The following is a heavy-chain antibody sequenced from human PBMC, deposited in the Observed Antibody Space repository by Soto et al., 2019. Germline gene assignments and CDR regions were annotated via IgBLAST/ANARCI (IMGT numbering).Heavy chain of an antibody. Sequence: GVPLRHCYAAAGVTCGGYAMSWVSQAPGMGLEWVSSISGNGDTTYYADSVKGRFTISRDNSKNTLYLQMNSLRAEDTAVYYCALGYSYAPFDPWGRGTLVTVSS. D-gene: IGHD5-18*01. CDR1: GVTCGGYA. CDR2: ISGNGDTT. J-gene: IGHJ5*02. V-gene: IGHV3-23*01. CDR3: ALGYSYAPFDP.